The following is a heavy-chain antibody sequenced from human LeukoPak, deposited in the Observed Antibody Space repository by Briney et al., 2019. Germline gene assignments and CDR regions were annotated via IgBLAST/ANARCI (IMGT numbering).Heavy chain of an antibody. Sequence: ASVKVSCKASGYTFTSYGISWVRQAPGQGLEWMGWISAYNGNTNYAQKLQGRVTMTTDTSTSTAYMELRSLRSDDTAVYYCARDPPYEVAARPPFDYWGQGTLVTVSS. D-gene: IGHD6-6*01. CDR3: ARDPPYEVAARPPFDY. J-gene: IGHJ4*02. V-gene: IGHV1-18*01. CDR1: GYTFTSYG. CDR2: ISAYNGNT.